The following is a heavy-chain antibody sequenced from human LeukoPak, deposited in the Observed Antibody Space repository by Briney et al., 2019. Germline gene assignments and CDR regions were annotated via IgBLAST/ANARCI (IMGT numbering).Heavy chain of an antibody. CDR1: GGSINNYY. Sequence: SETLSLTCTVSGGSINNYYWSWIRQPPGKGLEGIGYIYYSGGDMNYNPSLKRRLTISVDTSTNQISLMLTSMTAADTAVYYCARQPAATAAFDIWAQGTMVTVSS. CDR3: ARQPAATAAFDI. J-gene: IGHJ3*02. D-gene: IGHD5-18*01. V-gene: IGHV4-59*08. CDR2: IYYSGGDM.